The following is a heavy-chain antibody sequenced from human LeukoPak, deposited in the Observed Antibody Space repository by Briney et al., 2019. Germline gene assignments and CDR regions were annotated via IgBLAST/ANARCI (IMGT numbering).Heavy chain of an antibody. CDR3: AREGSYYYDSSGYYHGYNWFDP. CDR1: GGTFISYA. J-gene: IGHJ5*02. CDR2: IIPIFGTA. V-gene: IGHV1-69*13. Sequence: GASVKVSCKASGGTFISYAISWVRQAPGQGLEWMGGIIPIFGTANYAQKFQGRVTITADESTSTAYMELSSLRSEDTAVYYCAREGSYYYDSSGYYHGYNWFDPWGQGTLVTVSS. D-gene: IGHD3-22*01.